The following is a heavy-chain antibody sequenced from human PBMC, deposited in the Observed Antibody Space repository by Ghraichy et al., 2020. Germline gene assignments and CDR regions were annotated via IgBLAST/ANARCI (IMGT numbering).Heavy chain of an antibody. CDR3: ARATTGTPFYYYGMDV. D-gene: IGHD4-11*01. CDR1: GFTVSSNY. J-gene: IGHJ6*04. V-gene: IGHV3-53*01. CDR2: IYSGGST. Sequence: GGSLRLSCAASGFTVSSNYMSWVRQAPGKGLEWVSVIYSGGSTYYADSVKGRFTISRDNSKNTLYLQMYSLRAEDTAVYYCARATTGTPFYYYGMDVWGKGTTVTVSS.